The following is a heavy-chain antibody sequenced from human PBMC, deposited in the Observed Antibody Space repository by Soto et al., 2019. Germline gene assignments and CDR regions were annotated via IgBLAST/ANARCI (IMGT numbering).Heavy chain of an antibody. CDR3: ARTHNGNYYGMDV. D-gene: IGHD1-20*01. Sequence: QVQLVQSGAEVKKPGSSVKVSCKASGGTFSSYTISWVRQAPGQGLEWMGRIIPILGIANYAQKFQGRVTITADKATRTAYMELSSLRSEDTAVYYCARTHNGNYYGMDVWGQGTTVTVSS. J-gene: IGHJ6*02. CDR2: IIPILGIA. CDR1: GGTFSSYT. V-gene: IGHV1-69*02.